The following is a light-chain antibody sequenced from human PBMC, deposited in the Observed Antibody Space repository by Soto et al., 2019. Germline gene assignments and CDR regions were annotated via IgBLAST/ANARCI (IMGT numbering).Light chain of an antibody. CDR2: AAS. J-gene: IGKJ1*01. Sequence: DIQMNQSPSTLSASVGARVTITCRASQSISSYLNWYQQKPGKAPKLLIYAASSLQSGVPSRFSGSGSGTEFTLTISSLQTDDLATYYCQHYNSYPWTFGQGTTVEIK. V-gene: IGKV1-5*01. CDR3: QHYNSYPWT. CDR1: QSISSY.